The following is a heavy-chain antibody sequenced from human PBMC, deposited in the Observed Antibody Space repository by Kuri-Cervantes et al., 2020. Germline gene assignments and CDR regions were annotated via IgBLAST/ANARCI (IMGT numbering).Heavy chain of an antibody. Sequence: SETLSLTCTVSGGSISSSSYYWGWIRQPPGKGLEWIGSIYYSGSTYYNLSLKSRVTISVDTSKNQFSLKLSSVTAADTAVYYCARGDEIDWLPFDYWGQGTLVTVSS. CDR3: ARGDEIDWLPFDY. D-gene: IGHD3-9*01. CDR1: GGSISSSSYY. V-gene: IGHV4-39*07. CDR2: IYYSGST. J-gene: IGHJ4*02.